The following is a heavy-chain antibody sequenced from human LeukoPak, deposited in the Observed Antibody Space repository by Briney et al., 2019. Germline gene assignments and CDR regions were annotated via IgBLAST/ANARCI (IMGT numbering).Heavy chain of an antibody. CDR1: GFTFSSYG. CDR2: IRYDGSNK. V-gene: IGHV3-30*02. J-gene: IGHJ4*02. CDR3: AKAPCSSTSCPPDY. D-gene: IGHD2-2*01. Sequence: PGGSLRLSCAASGFTFSSYGIHWVRQAPGKGLEWVAFIRYDGSNKYYADSVKGRFTISRDNSKNTLYLQMNSLRAEDTAVYYCAKAPCSSTSCPPDYWGQGTLVTVSS.